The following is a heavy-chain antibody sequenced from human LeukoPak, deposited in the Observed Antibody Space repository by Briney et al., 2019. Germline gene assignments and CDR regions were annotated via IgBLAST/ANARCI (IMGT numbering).Heavy chain of an antibody. D-gene: IGHD6-6*01. Sequence: GASVKVSCKASGGTFSSYAISWVRQAPEQGLEWMGGIIPIFGTANYAQKFQGRVTITADESTSTAYMELSSLRSEDTAVYYCARLGYSSSSWDYYYMDVWGKGTTVTVSS. CDR1: GGTFSSYA. CDR3: ARLGYSSSSWDYYYMDV. J-gene: IGHJ6*03. CDR2: IIPIFGTA. V-gene: IGHV1-69*13.